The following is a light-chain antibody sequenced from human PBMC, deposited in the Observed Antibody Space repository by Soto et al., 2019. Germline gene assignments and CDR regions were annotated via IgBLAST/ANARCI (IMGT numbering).Light chain of an antibody. CDR2: RNN. Sequence: QSALTQPPSASGTPGQRVTISCSGSSSNIGSNYVYWYQQLPGTAPKLLIYRNNQRPSGVPDRFFGSKSGTSASLAISGLRSEDEADYYCAAWDDSLSGHVVFGGGTKVTVL. CDR3: AAWDDSLSGHVV. CDR1: SSNIGSNY. J-gene: IGLJ2*01. V-gene: IGLV1-47*01.